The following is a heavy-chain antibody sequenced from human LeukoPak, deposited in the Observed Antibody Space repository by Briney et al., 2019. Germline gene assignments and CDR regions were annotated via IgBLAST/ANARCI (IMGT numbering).Heavy chain of an antibody. Sequence: SQTLSLTCAVSGGSISSGGYSWSWIRQPPGKGLEWIGYIYHSGSTYYNPSLKSRVTISVDRSKNQFSLKLSSVTAADTAVYYCARDSGSYSGWFDPWGQGTLVTVSS. CDR1: GGSISSGGYS. CDR2: IYHSGST. V-gene: IGHV4-30-2*01. D-gene: IGHD1-26*01. CDR3: ARDSGSYSGWFDP. J-gene: IGHJ5*02.